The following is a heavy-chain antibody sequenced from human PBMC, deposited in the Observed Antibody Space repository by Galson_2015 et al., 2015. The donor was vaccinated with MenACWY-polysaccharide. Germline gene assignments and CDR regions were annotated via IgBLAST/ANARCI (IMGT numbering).Heavy chain of an antibody. Sequence: SLRLSCAASGFTFGDYAMSWVRQAPGKGLEWVGFSGSKAYGGTTKYAASVKGRFSISRDDSKSIAYLQMNSLKIEDTAVYYCTRGLRGPPGPDHWGQGTLVTVSS. CDR3: TRGLRGPPGPDH. CDR1: GFTFGDYA. V-gene: IGHV3-49*04. CDR2: SGSKAYGGTT. D-gene: IGHD3-16*01. J-gene: IGHJ4*02.